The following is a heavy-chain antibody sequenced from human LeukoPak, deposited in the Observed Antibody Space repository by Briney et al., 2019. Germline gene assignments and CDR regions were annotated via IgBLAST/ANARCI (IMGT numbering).Heavy chain of an antibody. J-gene: IGHJ4*02. CDR3: ARHRAYSSSSPFDY. CDR1: GGSISSSSYY. V-gene: IGHV4-39*01. D-gene: IGHD6-6*01. Sequence: SSETLSLTCTGSGGSISSSSYYWGWIRQPPGKGLEWIGSIYHSGRTFYNPSLKSRVTMFVDMSKNQFSLRLSSVTAADTAVYYCARHRAYSSSSPFDYWGQGTLVTVSS. CDR2: IYHSGRT.